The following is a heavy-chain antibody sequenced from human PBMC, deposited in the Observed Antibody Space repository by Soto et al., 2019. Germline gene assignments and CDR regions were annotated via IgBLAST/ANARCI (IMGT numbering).Heavy chain of an antibody. Sequence: NPSATVSLTCTVSGGSLSSGDYYWSWIRQPPGKGLGWIGYIYYSGSTYYNPSLKSRVTISVHTSKNQFSLKLSSVTAADTAVYYCARVEIRLGWFDPWGQGTLVIVSS. J-gene: IGHJ5*02. CDR1: GGSLSSGDYY. CDR3: ARVEIRLGWFDP. V-gene: IGHV4-30-4*01. CDR2: IYYSGST. D-gene: IGHD1-1*01.